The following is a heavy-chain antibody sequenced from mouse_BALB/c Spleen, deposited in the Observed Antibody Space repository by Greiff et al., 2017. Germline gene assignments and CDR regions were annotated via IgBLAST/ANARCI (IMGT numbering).Heavy chain of an antibody. J-gene: IGHJ1*01. CDR3: TRPPFITTATGYFDV. CDR2: INPSNGGT. V-gene: IGHV1S81*02. D-gene: IGHD1-2*01. Sequence: VQLQQSGAELVKPGASVKLSCKASGYTFTSYYMYWVKQRPGQGLEWIGEINPSNGGTNFNEKFKSKATLTVDKSSSTAYMQLSSLTSEDSAVYYCTRPPFITTATGYFDVWGAGTTVTVSS. CDR1: GYTFTSYY.